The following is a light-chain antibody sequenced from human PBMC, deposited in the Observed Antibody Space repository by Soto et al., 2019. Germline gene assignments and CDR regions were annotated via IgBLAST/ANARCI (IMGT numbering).Light chain of an antibody. J-gene: IGLJ1*01. CDR1: SSDVGGYNY. V-gene: IGLV2-14*01. CDR2: DVS. CDR3: ISYTSSSSLNYV. Sequence: QSALTQPASVSGSPGQSITISCTGTSSDVGGYNYVSWYQQHPGKAPKLMIYDVSSRPSGVSNRFSGSKSGNTASLTISGLQAEDEADYYCISYTSSSSLNYVFGTGTKLTVL.